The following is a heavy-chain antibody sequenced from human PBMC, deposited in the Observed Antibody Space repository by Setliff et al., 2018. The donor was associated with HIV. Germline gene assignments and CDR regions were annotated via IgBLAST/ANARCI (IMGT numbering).Heavy chain of an antibody. D-gene: IGHD2-21*01. CDR2: IVPTFGKP. CDR1: GGIFTNYG. V-gene: IGHV1-69*06. J-gene: IGHJ4*02. CDR3: ARGVVVIGSQDYFDY. Sequence: SVKVSCKTSGGIFTNYGFNWIRQAPGQGPEGMGDIVPTFGKPNYAEKFQDRVTITADKSTHTVYMQMSSLRADDTAVYYCARGVVVIGSQDYFDYWGQGMLVTVSS.